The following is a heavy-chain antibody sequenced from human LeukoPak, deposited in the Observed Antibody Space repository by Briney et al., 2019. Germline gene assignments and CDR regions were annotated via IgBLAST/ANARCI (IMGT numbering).Heavy chain of an antibody. CDR3: AKCHYDFWSGSHWYFDL. CDR1: GFTFSSYW. V-gene: IGHV3-74*01. D-gene: IGHD3-3*01. CDR2: INSDGSST. Sequence: GGSLRLSCAASGFTFSSYWMHWVRQAQGKGLVWVSRINSDGSSTSYADSVKGRFTISRDNSKNTLYLQMNSLRAEDTAVYYCAKCHYDFWSGSHWYFDLWGRGTLVTVSS. J-gene: IGHJ2*01.